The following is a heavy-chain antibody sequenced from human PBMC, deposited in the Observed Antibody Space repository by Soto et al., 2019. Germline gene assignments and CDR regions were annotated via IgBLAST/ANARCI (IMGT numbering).Heavy chain of an antibody. V-gene: IGHV1-18*01. J-gene: IGHJ6*02. Sequence: QVQLVQSGAEVKKPGASVKVSCKASGYTFTSYGISWVRQAPGQGLEWMGWISAYNGNTNYAQKLQGRVTVTTDPSPSTASMELRSLRADDTAVYYCARGGAARPSGIDYGLAVWGQGTTVTVSS. CDR3: ARGGAARPSGIDYGLAV. CDR1: GYTFTSYG. CDR2: ISAYNGNT. D-gene: IGHD6-6*01.